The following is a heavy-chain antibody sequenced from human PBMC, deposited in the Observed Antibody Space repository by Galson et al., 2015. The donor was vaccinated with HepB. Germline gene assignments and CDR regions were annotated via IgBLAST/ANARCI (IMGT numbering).Heavy chain of an antibody. D-gene: IGHD3-22*01. Sequence: SLRLSCAASGFTLKTYWMHWVRQAPGKGLVWVSRCNGDGSSTNYADSVRGRFTISRDNAKKMLYLQMNSLRAADTAVYYCARDPDDTNGYYNSFDYWGQGTLVTVSS. V-gene: IGHV3-74*01. CDR3: ARDPDDTNGYYNSFDY. CDR2: CNGDGSST. CDR1: GFTLKTYW. J-gene: IGHJ4*02.